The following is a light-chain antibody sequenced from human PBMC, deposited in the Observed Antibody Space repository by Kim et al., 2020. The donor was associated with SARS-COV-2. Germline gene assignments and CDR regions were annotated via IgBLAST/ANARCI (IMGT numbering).Light chain of an antibody. CDR2: DAS. CDR1: QSVSSY. CDR3: QQRSNWPLLT. Sequence: EIVLTQSPATLSLSPGERATLSCRASQSVSSYLAWYQQKPGQAPRLLNYDASNRATGIPARFSGSGSGTDFTLTISSLEPEDFAVYYCQQRSNWPLLTFGGGTKVDIK. J-gene: IGKJ4*01. V-gene: IGKV3-11*01.